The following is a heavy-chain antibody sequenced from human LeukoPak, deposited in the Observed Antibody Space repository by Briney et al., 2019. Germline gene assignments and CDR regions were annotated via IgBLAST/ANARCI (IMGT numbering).Heavy chain of an antibody. V-gene: IGHV3-53*01. D-gene: IGHD3-22*01. CDR2: IYIGGDT. J-gene: IGHJ3*02. Sequence: GGSLRLSCAASGFTVNNNFMSWVRQAPGKGLEWVSYIYIGGDTYYADSVKGRFTISRDNSRNTLYLQMNSLRVEDTAVYYCTTPLYYYDSSIRNYPTKYAFDIWGQGTMVTVSS. CDR1: GFTVNNNF. CDR3: TTPLYYYDSSIRNYPTKYAFDI.